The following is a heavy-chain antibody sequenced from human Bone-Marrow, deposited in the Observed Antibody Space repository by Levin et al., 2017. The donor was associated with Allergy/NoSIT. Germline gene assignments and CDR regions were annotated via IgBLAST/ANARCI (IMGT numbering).Heavy chain of an antibody. J-gene: IGHJ5*02. V-gene: IGHV4-61*09. CDR2: IYSSGST. D-gene: IGHD6-13*01. CDR3: ARDEEIRSSSWTGGFDP. CDR1: GGSIHSGNYY. Sequence: SQTLSLTCTVSGGSIHSGNYYWNWIRQPAGKGLEWIGHIYSSGSTKYNPSLKSRVTISFDTSKNQFSLKVNSVTAADTAVYYCARDEEIRSSSWTGGFDPWGQGTLVTVSS.